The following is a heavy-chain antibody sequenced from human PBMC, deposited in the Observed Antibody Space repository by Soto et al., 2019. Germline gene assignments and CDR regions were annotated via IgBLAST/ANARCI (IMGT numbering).Heavy chain of an antibody. J-gene: IGHJ6*02. V-gene: IGHV4-59*01. Sequence: PSETLSLTCTVSGGSISSYYWSWIRQPPGKGLEWIGYIYYSGSTNYNPSLKSRVTISVDTSKNQFSLKLSSVTAADTAVYYCARGGYCSGGSCLHPTYYYYYGMDVWGQGTTVTVSS. CDR2: IYYSGST. D-gene: IGHD2-15*01. CDR1: GGSISSYY. CDR3: ARGGYCSGGSCLHPTYYYYYGMDV.